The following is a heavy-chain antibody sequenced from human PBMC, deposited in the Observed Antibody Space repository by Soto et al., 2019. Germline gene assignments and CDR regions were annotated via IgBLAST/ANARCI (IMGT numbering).Heavy chain of an antibody. D-gene: IGHD3-22*01. J-gene: IGHJ4*02. CDR1: GGSISSYY. V-gene: IGHV4-59*01. Sequence: QVQLQESGPGLVKPSETLSLTCTVSGGSISSYYWSWIRQPPGKGLEWIGYIYYSGSTNYNPSLKSRVTISVDTSKNQFSLKLSSVTAADTAVYYCATGGYDSSGYYPPPFDYWGQGTLVTVSS. CDR3: ATGGYDSSGYYPPPFDY. CDR2: IYYSGST.